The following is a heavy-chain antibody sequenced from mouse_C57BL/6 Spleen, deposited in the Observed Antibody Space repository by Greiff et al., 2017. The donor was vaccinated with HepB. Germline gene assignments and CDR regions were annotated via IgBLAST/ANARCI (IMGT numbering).Heavy chain of an antibody. J-gene: IGHJ4*01. Sequence: VKLMESGAELARPGASVKLSCKASGYTFKSYGISWVKQRTGQGLEWIGEIYPRSGNTYYNAKFKGKATLTADKSSSTAYMELRSLTSEDSAVYFCAIITTVVAPYYAMDYWGQGTSVTVSS. V-gene: IGHV1-81*01. CDR2: IYPRSGNT. D-gene: IGHD1-1*01. CDR1: GYTFKSYG. CDR3: AIITTVVAPYYAMDY.